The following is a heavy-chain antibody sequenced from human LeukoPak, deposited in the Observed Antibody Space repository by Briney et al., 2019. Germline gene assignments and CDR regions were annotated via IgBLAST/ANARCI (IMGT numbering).Heavy chain of an antibody. CDR1: GGSISSSSYY. Sequence: SETLSLTCTVSGGSISSSSYYWGWLRQPPGTGLEWIGSIYYSGSTYYNPSLKSRVTISVDTSKNQFSLKLSSVTAADTAVYYCARTGGIVVVAATVDYWGQGTLVTVSS. D-gene: IGHD2-15*01. CDR3: ARTGGIVVVAATVDY. CDR2: IYYSGST. V-gene: IGHV4-39*01. J-gene: IGHJ4*02.